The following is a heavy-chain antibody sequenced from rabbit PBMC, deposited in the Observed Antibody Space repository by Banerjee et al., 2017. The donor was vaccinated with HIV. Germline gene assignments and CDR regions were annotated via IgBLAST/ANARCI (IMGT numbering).Heavy chain of an antibody. CDR1: GFSFSGTYW. J-gene: IGHJ6*01. CDR3: ARSNGEGSWDL. Sequence: QSLEESGGDLVKPGASLTLTCTASGFSFSGTYWICWVRQAPGKGLEWITCIYTGSDSTYYATWARGRSTVSKTSSTTVTLQMTSLTAADTATYFCARSNGEGSWDLWGPGTLVTVS. D-gene: IGHD5-1*01. CDR2: IYTGSDST. V-gene: IGHV1S40*01.